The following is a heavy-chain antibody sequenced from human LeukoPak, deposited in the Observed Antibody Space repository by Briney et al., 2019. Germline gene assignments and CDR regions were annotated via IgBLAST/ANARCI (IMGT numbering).Heavy chain of an antibody. D-gene: IGHD6-6*01. CDR1: GFTFSSYV. V-gene: IGHV3-23*01. CDR3: AKVLGSSSSPFDY. CDR2: ISGSGGST. Sequence: PGGSLRLSCAASGFTFSSYVMSWVRQAPGKGLEWVSAISGSGGSTYYADSVKGRFTISRDNSKNTLYLQMNSLRAEDTAVYYCAKVLGSSSSPFDYWGQGTLVTVSS. J-gene: IGHJ4*02.